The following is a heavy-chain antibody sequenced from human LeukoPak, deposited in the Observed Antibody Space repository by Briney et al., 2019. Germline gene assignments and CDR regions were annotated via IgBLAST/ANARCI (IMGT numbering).Heavy chain of an antibody. V-gene: IGHV1-2*02. CDR1: GYTFTGYY. J-gene: IGHJ4*02. CDR2: INPNRGGT. Sequence: GASVKVSCKASGYTFTGYYIHWVRQAPGQGLEWMGWINPNRGGTSYAQKFQGRVTMTRDTSISTAYMELSRLRSDDTAMYYCATDRGVAVVAATLVYWGQGTLVTVSS. CDR3: ATDRGVAVVAATLVY. D-gene: IGHD2-15*01.